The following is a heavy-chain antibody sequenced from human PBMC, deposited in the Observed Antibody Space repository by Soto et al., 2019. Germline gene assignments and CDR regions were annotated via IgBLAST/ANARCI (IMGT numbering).Heavy chain of an antibody. V-gene: IGHV4-34*01. CDR1: GGSFSGYY. J-gene: IGHJ4*02. CDR3: ASDKTD. Sequence: HVQLQQWGAGLLKPSETLSLTCAVYGGSFSGYYWSWIRQHPGKGLEWIGEINHSGSTNYNPSLKSRVTISVDTSKNQFSLKLSSVTAADTAVYYCASDKTDWGQGTLVTVSS. CDR2: INHSGST.